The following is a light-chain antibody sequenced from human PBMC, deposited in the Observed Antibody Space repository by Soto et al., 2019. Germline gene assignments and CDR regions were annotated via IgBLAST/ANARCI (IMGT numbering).Light chain of an antibody. CDR3: QFST. J-gene: IGKJ1*01. CDR2: DAS. V-gene: IGKV3-11*01. CDR1: QSINRH. Sequence: EIVLTQSPATLSLSPGERATLSCRASQSINRHLAWYRQKPGQAPRLLIYDASNRATGIPARFSGSGSGTDFTLTISSLEPEDFATYYCQFSTFGQGTKVEIK.